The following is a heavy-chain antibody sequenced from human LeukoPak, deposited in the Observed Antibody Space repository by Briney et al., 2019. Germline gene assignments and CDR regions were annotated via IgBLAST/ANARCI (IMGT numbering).Heavy chain of an antibody. V-gene: IGHV4-31*03. J-gene: IGHJ5*02. CDR1: GGSISSGGYY. CDR2: IYYSGST. Sequence: SETLSLTCTVSGGSISSGGYYWSWIRQHPGKGLEWIGYIYYSGSTYYNPSLKSRVTISVDTSKNQFSLKLSSVTAADAAVYYCARYRSSTSCYPTSRWFDPWGQGTLVTVSS. D-gene: IGHD2-2*01. CDR3: ARYRSSTSCYPTSRWFDP.